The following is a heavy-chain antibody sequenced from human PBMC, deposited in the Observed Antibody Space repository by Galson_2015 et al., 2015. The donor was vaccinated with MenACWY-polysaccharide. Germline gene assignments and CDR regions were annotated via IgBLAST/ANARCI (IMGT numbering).Heavy chain of an antibody. D-gene: IGHD2-15*01. J-gene: IGHJ4*02. V-gene: IGHV3-48*01. CDR2: ITPTGDPK. Sequence: LRLSCAASGFSFSSYSMTWVRQAPGKGLEWLSYITPTGDPKMYADSVKGRFTISRDNAKNSLYLQMNNLRAEDTAVYYCASRGVVTPYSLDYWGQGTL. CDR3: ASRGVVTPYSLDY. CDR1: GFSFSSYS.